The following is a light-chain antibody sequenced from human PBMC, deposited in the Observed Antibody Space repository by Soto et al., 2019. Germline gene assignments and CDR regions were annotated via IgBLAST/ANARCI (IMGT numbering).Light chain of an antibody. V-gene: IGLV7-46*01. J-gene: IGLJ3*02. CDR2: NAT. CDR3: LLSVRPTRV. Sequence: QTVVTQEPSLTVSPGGTVTLTCASSTGVVTSGHFPYWIQQKPGQAPQTLIYNATHKQPWTPARFSGSLLGGRAALTLSDAQTDDEADYYCLLSVRPTRVFGGGTKVTVL. CDR1: TGVVTSGHF.